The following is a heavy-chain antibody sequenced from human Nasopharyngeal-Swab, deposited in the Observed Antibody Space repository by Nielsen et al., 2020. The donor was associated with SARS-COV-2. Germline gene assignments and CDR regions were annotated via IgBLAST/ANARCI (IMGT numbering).Heavy chain of an antibody. D-gene: IGHD2/OR15-2a*01. CDR2: ISAYNGNT. V-gene: IGHV1-18*01. CDR1: GYTFTSYG. Sequence: SVKVSCKASGYTFTSYGFSWVRQAPGQGLEWMGWISAYNGNTNHAQKLQGRVTMTTDTSTSTAYMELRSLRSDDTAVYYCARDAPSQNLTAWGQGTLVTVSS. CDR3: ARDAPSQNLTA. J-gene: IGHJ5*02.